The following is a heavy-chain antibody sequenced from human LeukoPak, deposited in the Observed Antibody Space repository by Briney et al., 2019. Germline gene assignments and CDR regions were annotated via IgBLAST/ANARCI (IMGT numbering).Heavy chain of an antibody. CDR1: GGTFSSYA. V-gene: IGHV1-69*04. CDR2: IIPIFGIA. D-gene: IGHD4-17*01. J-gene: IGHJ4*02. CDR3: ARGTRDYGEETIAY. Sequence: GASVKVSCKASGGTFSSYAISWVRQAPGQGLEWMGRIIPIFGIANYAQKFQGRVTITADKSTTTAYMELSSLRSEDPAVYYCARGTRDYGEETIAYWGQGTLVTVSS.